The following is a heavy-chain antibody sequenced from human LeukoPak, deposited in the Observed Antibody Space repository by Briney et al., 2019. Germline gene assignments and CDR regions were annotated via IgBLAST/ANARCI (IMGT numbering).Heavy chain of an antibody. CDR1: GGTFSSFP. D-gene: IGHD3-10*01. Sequence: ASVKVSCKASGGTFSSFPISWVRQAPGQGLEWLGRIIPFLDTTNYAHKFQGRVKISADKSTSTAYLEVRSLRSEDTAIYYCARASELGEWFGDLLDIWGQGTTDTVSS. CDR2: IIPFLDTT. J-gene: IGHJ6*02. V-gene: IGHV1-69*08. CDR3: ARASELGEWFGDLLDI.